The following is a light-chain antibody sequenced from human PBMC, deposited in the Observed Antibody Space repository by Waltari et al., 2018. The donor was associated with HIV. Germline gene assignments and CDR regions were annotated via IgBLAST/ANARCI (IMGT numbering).Light chain of an antibody. CDR1: VLPKQY. CDR3: QSADTDGGHWV. J-gene: IGLJ1*01. V-gene: IGLV3-25*03. Sequence: STDLTQPPSLSLSPAQTARITCSGDVLPKQYAHSYQQRPGQAPVLVIYKDTKRPSGIPERFSGSSSGTTVTLTITGVQAEDEADYYCQSADTDGGHWVFGTGTKVTVL. CDR2: KDT.